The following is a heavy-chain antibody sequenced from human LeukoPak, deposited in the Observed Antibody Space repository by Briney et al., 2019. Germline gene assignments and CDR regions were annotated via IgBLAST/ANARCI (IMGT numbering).Heavy chain of an antibody. D-gene: IGHD3-22*01. CDR3: AKDVEYYYDSSGYFDY. V-gene: IGHV3-30*04. CDR1: GFTFSSYA. J-gene: IGHJ4*02. CDR2: ISYDGSNK. Sequence: GGSLRLSCAASGFTFSSYAMHWVRQAPGKGLEWVAVISYDGSNKYYADSVKGRFTISRDNSKNTLYLQMNSLRAEDTAVYYCAKDVEYYYDSSGYFDYWGQGTLVTVSS.